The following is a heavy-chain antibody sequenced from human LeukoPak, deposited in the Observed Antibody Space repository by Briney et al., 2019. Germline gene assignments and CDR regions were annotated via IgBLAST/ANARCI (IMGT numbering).Heavy chain of an antibody. D-gene: IGHD6-13*01. V-gene: IGHV3-23*01. CDR3: AKDDLIAAAGRELLAAFCDY. J-gene: IGHJ4*02. CDR2: ISGSGGST. CDR1: GFTFSSYA. Sequence: GGSLRLSCVASGFTFSSYAMSWVRQAPGKGLEWVSAISGSGGSTYYADSVKGRFTISRDNSKNTLYLQMNSLRAEDTAVYYCAKDDLIAAAGRELLAAFCDYWGQGTLVTVSS.